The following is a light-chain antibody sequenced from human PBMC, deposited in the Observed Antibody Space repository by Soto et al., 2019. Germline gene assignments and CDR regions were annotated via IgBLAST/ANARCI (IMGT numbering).Light chain of an antibody. Sequence: QSALTQPSSASGSPGQSVTISCTGTGSDVGGYNYVSWYQHHPGKAPKLMLYEVSTRPSGVPDRFSGSKSGNTASLTVSGLQAEDEADYYCSSYAGSNIYVVFGGGTKLTVL. J-gene: IGLJ2*01. CDR1: GSDVGGYNY. V-gene: IGLV2-8*01. CDR2: EVS. CDR3: SSYAGSNIYVV.